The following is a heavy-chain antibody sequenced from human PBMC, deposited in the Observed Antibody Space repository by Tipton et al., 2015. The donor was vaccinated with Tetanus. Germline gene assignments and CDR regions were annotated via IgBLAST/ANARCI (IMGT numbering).Heavy chain of an antibody. Sequence: GLVKPSETLSLTCAVYGGSFSGYYWSWIRQPPGKGLEWIGEINHSGSTNYNPSLKSRFTISVDTSKNQFSLKLSSVTAADTAVYYCARQGVWYSSRRFDYWGQGTLVTVSS. CDR1: GGSFSGYY. CDR2: INHSGST. D-gene: IGHD6-13*01. CDR3: ARQGVWYSSRRFDY. V-gene: IGHV4-34*01. J-gene: IGHJ4*02.